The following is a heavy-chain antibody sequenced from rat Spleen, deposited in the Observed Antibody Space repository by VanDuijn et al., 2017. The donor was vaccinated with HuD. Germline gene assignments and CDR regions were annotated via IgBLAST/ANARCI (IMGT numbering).Heavy chain of an antibody. J-gene: IGHJ2*01. CDR3: TTGFITTSGTFDY. Sequence: EVQLVESGGGLVQPGRSMKLSCAASGFTFSNYDMAWVRQAPTKGLEGVASISYDGSSTYYRASVKGRFTISRDNAKSTLYLQMDSLRSEDTATYYCTTGFITTSGTFDYWGQGVMVTVSS. V-gene: IGHV5-20*01. CDR1: GFTFSNYD. D-gene: IGHD1-1*01. CDR2: ISYDGSST.